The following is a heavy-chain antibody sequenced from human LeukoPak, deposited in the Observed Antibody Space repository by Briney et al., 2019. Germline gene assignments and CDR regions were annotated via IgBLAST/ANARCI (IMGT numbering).Heavy chain of an antibody. Sequence: PGGSLRLSCAASGFTFSSYAMHWVRQAPGKGLEWVAVISYDGSNKYYADSVKGRFTISRDNSKNTLYLQMNSLRAEDTAVYYCASEYSGYYYRYFDYWGQGTLVTVSS. CDR2: ISYDGSNK. CDR3: ASEYSGYYYRYFDY. D-gene: IGHD1-26*01. J-gene: IGHJ4*02. V-gene: IGHV3-30*07. CDR1: GFTFSSYA.